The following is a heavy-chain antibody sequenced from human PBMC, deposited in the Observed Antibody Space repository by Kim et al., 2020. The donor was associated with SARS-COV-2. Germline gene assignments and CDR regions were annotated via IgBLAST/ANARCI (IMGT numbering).Heavy chain of an antibody. Sequence: GGSLRLSCAASGFTFSSYRMNWVRQAPGKGLEWVSFIGRSGSIILYADSVKGRFTISRDNAKNLLYLQMNSLRDEDTAVYYCAREPLYGSGSNAFDIWGQGTMVTVSS. V-gene: IGHV3-48*02. CDR3: AREPLYGSGSNAFDI. CDR2: IGRSGSII. J-gene: IGHJ3*02. CDR1: GFTFSSYR. D-gene: IGHD3-10*01.